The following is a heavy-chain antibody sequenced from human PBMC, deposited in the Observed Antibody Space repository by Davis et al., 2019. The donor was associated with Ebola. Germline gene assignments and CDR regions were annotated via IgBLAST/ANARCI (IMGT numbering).Heavy chain of an antibody. CDR1: GGSISSSN. CDR2: ISSSSSYI. J-gene: IGHJ4*02. CDR3: ARDPFPLPY. D-gene: IGHD2/OR15-2a*01. Sequence: ETLSLTCAVSGGSISSSNWWSWVRQPPGKGLEWVSSISSSSSYIYYADSVKGRFTISRDNAKNSLYLQMNSLRAEDTAVYYCARDPFPLPYWGQGTLVTVSS. V-gene: IGHV3-21*01.